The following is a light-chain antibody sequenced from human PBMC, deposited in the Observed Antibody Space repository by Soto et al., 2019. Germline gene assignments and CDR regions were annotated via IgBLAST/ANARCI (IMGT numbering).Light chain of an antibody. CDR1: QGISNY. CDR2: AAS. V-gene: IGKV1-27*01. CDR3: QKYNSAPWT. J-gene: IGKJ1*01. Sequence: DIQMTQSPSSLSTSVGDRVTITCRASQGISNYLAWYQQKPGKVPKLLIYAASTLQSGVPSRFSGSVSGTDFTLPISSLQPEDVATYYCQKYNSAPWTFGQGTKVEIK.